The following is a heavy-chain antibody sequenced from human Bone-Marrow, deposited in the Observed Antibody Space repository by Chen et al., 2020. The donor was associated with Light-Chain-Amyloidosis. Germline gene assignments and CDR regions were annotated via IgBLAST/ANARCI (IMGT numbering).Heavy chain of an antibody. CDR2: ITHSGST. Sequence: QVQLQQWGAGLLKPSETLSLTCAVYGGSFSGYYWSWIRQPPGKGLEWIGEITHSGSTNYNPSLKSRVTISVDTSKNQFSLKLSSVTAADTAVYYCARGNYYDSSGYYSSWFDPWGQGTLVTVSS. V-gene: IGHV4-34*01. J-gene: IGHJ5*02. D-gene: IGHD3-22*01. CDR1: GGSFSGYY. CDR3: ARGNYYDSSGYYSSWFDP.